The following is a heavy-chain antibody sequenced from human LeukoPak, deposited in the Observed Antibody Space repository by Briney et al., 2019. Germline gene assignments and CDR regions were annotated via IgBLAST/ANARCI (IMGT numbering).Heavy chain of an antibody. CDR2: INYGGTT. Sequence: SETLSLTCAVSGGSISSSNYYSSWLRQPPRRELEWIASINYGGTTYYKPSLKRRVTISVDTSKNHFSLRLSSVTAADTAVYLCARYVVSGSGRYYFDYWGQGSLVTVSS. D-gene: IGHD3-10*01. CDR3: ARYVVSGSGRYYFDY. V-gene: IGHV4-39*02. J-gene: IGHJ4*02. CDR1: GGSISSSNYY.